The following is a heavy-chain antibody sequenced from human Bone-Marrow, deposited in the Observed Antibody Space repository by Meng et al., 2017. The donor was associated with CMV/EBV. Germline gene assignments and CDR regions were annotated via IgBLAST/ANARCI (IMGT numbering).Heavy chain of an antibody. CDR1: GFTFSSYW. Sequence: GESLKISCAASGFTFSSYWMHWVRQAPGKGLVWVSRINSDGSSTSYADSVKGRFTISRDNAKNTLYLQMNSLRAEDTAVYYCARTYSGSYRFDYWGQGTLVTGSS. D-gene: IGHD1-26*01. CDR2: INSDGSST. CDR3: ARTYSGSYRFDY. V-gene: IGHV3-74*01. J-gene: IGHJ4*02.